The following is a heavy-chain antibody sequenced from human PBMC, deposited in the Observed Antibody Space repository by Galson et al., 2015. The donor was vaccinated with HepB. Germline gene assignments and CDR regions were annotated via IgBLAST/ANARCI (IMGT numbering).Heavy chain of an antibody. CDR3: AKDAHYPDDIFDI. Sequence: LRLSCAASGFTFSSYAMSWVRQAPGKGLEWVSAISGSGGSTYYADSVQGRFTVSRDNSKNTLYLQVHSLRAEDTAVYYCAKDAHYPDDIFDIWGQGTMVTVSS. V-gene: IGHV3-23*01. D-gene: IGHD3-22*01. CDR1: GFTFSSYA. CDR2: ISGSGGST. J-gene: IGHJ3*02.